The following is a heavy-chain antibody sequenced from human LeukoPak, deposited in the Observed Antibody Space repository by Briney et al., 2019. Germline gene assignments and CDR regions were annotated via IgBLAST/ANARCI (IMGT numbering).Heavy chain of an antibody. D-gene: IGHD6-19*01. CDR1: GFNFGIYG. J-gene: IGHJ4*02. CDR3: ARASTDHSSGWLYYFDY. V-gene: IGHV3-33*01. CDR2: IWYDGSNK. Sequence: PGGSLRLSCTASGFNFGIYGMHWVRQAPGKGLEWVAVIWYDGSNKYYADSVKGRFTISRDNSKNTLYLQMNSLRAEDTAVYYCARASTDHSSGWLYYFDYWGQGTLVTVSS.